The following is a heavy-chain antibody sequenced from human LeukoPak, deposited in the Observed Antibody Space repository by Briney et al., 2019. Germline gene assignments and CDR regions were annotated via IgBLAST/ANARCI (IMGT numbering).Heavy chain of an antibody. V-gene: IGHV3-21*01. D-gene: IGHD1-26*01. J-gene: IGHJ5*02. Sequence: GGSLRLSCAASGFTFSSYSMNWVRQAPGKGLEWVSSISSSSSYIYYADSVKGRFTISRDNAKNSLYLQMNSLRAEDTAVYYCARASLAVGATQKNWFDPWGQGTLVTVSS. CDR3: ARASLAVGATQKNWFDP. CDR2: ISSSSSYI. CDR1: GFTFSSYS.